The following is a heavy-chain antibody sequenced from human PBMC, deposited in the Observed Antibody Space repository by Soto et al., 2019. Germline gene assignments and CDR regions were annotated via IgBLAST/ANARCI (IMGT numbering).Heavy chain of an antibody. J-gene: IGHJ4*02. V-gene: IGHV4-30-2*02. CDR2: IYHSGST. D-gene: IGHD3-22*01. CDR1: GGSISSGGYS. CDR3: ARTYYYDSSGYYGYYFDY. Sequence: SDTLSLTCAGSGGSISSGGYSWSWFRQPPGKGLEWIGYIYHSGSTYYNPSLKSRVTISVDTSKNQFSLKLSSVTAADTAVYYCARTYYYDSSGYYGYYFDYWGQGTLVTVSS.